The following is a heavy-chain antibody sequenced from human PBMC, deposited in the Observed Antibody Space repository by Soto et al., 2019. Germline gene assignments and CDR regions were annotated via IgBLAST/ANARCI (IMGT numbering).Heavy chain of an antibody. D-gene: IGHD3-3*01. CDR2: ISAYNGNT. CDR1: GYTFTSYG. J-gene: IGHJ4*02. CDR3: ARVRFHDFWSGYYKNFDY. Sequence: QVQLVQSGAEVKKPGASVKVSCKASGYTFTSYGISWVRQAPGQGLEWMGWISAYNGNTNYAQKLQGRVTMTTDTSTSTAYMELRSLRSDDTAMYYCARVRFHDFWSGYYKNFDYWGQGTLVTVSS. V-gene: IGHV1-18*01.